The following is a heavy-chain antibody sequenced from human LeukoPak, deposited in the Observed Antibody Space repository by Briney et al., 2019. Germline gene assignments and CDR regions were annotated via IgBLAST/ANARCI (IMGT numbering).Heavy chain of an antibody. CDR1: GFTFSTYA. Sequence: GGSLRLSCAASGFTFSTYAMTWVRQAPGKGLEWVSSITGNGDGTSAADSVKGRFTISRDNSKNTLYLQMNSLRAEDTAVYYCAKDGTVMTQDAFDIWGQGTMVTVSS. CDR3: AKDGTVMTQDAFDI. V-gene: IGHV3-23*01. J-gene: IGHJ3*02. D-gene: IGHD5-18*01. CDR2: ITGNGDGT.